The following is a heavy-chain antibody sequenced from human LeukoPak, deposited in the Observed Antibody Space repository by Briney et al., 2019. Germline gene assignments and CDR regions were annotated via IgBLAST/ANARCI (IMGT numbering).Heavy chain of an antibody. CDR2: INPNSGET. V-gene: IGHV1-2*02. CDR1: GYTFSDYY. CDR3: ARDRDYSNTERGFDY. D-gene: IGHD4-11*01. J-gene: IGHJ4*02. Sequence: ASVKVSCKTSGYTFSDYYIHWVRQAPGQGREWMGWINPNSGETKSAQKFQGRVTMTGDTSISTAYMELRRVTSDDTAVYYCARDRDYSNTERGFDYWGQGTLVTVSS.